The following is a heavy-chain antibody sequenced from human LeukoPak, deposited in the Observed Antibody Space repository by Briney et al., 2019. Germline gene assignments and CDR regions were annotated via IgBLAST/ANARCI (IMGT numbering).Heavy chain of an antibody. V-gene: IGHV3-64D*09. D-gene: IGHD2-15*01. CDR2: ISDSGGST. CDR3: GRGYSFGPYGMDV. J-gene: IGHJ6*02. Sequence: GGSLRPSCSASGFPFSSYAMHWVRQAPGKGLEYVSAISDSGGSTYYADSVKGRFTISRDNSKDTLSLKMSSLRAEDTAVYFGGRGYSFGPYGMDVGGQGTTVTVSS. CDR1: GFPFSSYA.